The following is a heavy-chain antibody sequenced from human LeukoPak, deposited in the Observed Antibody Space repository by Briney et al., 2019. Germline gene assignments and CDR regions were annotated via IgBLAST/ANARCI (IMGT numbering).Heavy chain of an antibody. CDR1: GFPFSIYA. D-gene: IGHD2-15*01. Sequence: SGGSLRLSCAASGFPFSIYAMSWVRQAPGKGLEWVSAISGSGGSTYYADSVKGRFTISRDNSKNTLYLQMNSPRAEDTAVYYCVKQLGYCSDGSCYFDFWGQGSLVTVSS. CDR3: VKQLGYCSDGSCYFDF. CDR2: ISGSGGST. J-gene: IGHJ4*02. V-gene: IGHV3-23*01.